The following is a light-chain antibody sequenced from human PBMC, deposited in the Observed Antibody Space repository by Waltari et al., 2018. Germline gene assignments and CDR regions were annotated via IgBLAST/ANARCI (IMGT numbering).Light chain of an antibody. Sequence: QAALPQPRSVSGSPGQSVTFSCTGTSADIGNYNYVSWYQQHPDTAPKLIISEVSKRPSGVSDRFSASKSGNTASLTISGLQAEDEADYFCSSYVGGNPFYIFGGGTRLTVL. CDR2: EVS. J-gene: IGLJ2*01. CDR3: SSYVGGNPFYI. CDR1: SADIGNYNY. V-gene: IGLV2-11*01.